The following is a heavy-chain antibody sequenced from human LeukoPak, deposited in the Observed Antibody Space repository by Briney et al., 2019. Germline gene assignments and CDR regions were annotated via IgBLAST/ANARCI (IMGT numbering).Heavy chain of an antibody. D-gene: IGHD4-17*01. V-gene: IGHV1-2*02. Sequence: ASVKVSCKASGYTFTGYYMHCVRQAPGQGLEWMGWINPNSGGTNYAQKFQGRVTMTRDTSISTAYMELSRLRSDDTAVYYCARTRGYGDFYFDYWGQGTLVTVSS. CDR2: INPNSGGT. CDR3: ARTRGYGDFYFDY. CDR1: GYTFTGYY. J-gene: IGHJ4*02.